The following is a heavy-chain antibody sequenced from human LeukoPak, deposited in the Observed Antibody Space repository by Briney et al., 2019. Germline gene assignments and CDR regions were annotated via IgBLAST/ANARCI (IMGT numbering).Heavy chain of an antibody. Sequence: QPGGSLRLSCAASGFTFSSYWMSWVRQAPGKGLEWVANIKQDGSEKYYVDSVKGRFTISRDNAKNSLYLQMNSLRAEDTAVYYCATGYSGHSFDYWGQGTLVTVSS. CDR3: ATGYSGHSFDY. J-gene: IGHJ4*02. V-gene: IGHV3-7*01. CDR1: GFTFSSYW. CDR2: IKQDGSEK. D-gene: IGHD5-12*01.